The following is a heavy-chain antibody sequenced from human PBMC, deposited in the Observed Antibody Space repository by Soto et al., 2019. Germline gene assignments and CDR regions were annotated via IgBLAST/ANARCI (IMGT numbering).Heavy chain of an antibody. D-gene: IGHD2-15*01. CDR2: INHSGST. J-gene: IGHJ4*02. CDR3: ARATRYCSGGSCYVDY. CDR1: GGSFSGYY. Sequence: SETLSLTCAVYGGSFSGYYWSWIRQPPGKGLEWIGEINHSGSTNYNPSLKSRVTISVDTSKNQFSLKLSSVTAADTAVYYCARATRYCSGGSCYVDYWGQGTLVTVSS. V-gene: IGHV4-34*01.